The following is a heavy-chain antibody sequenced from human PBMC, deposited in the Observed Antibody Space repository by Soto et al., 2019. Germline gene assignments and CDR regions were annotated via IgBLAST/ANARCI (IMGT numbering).Heavy chain of an antibody. CDR2: IYYSGST. CDR1: GFFISSGYY. D-gene: IGHD2-21*02. CDR3: ARQRTSVVTQAYFDV. J-gene: IGHJ4*02. Sequence: PSETLSLTCAVSGFFISSGYYWGWIRQPPGKGLEWIGSIYYSGSTYNNPSLRSRVSMSIDTSKDQFSLKLKSVTAADTALYFCARQRTSVVTQAYFDVWGPGSLVTVSS. V-gene: IGHV4-38-2*01.